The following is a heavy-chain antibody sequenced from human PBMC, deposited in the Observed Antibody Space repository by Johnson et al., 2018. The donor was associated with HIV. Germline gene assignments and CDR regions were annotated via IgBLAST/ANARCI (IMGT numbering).Heavy chain of an antibody. J-gene: IGHJ3*02. D-gene: IGHD4-17*01. CDR1: GFTFSSYG. V-gene: IGHV3-30*02. CDR3: ARAMTTVSAWAFDI. Sequence: QVQLVESGGGVVQPGGSLRLSCAASGFTFSSYGMHWVRQAPGKGLEWVAFIRYDGSNKYYADSVKGRFTIFRDSAKNSLDLHMKSVTAADTAVYYCARAMTTVSAWAFDIWGQGTMVTVSS. CDR2: IRYDGSNK.